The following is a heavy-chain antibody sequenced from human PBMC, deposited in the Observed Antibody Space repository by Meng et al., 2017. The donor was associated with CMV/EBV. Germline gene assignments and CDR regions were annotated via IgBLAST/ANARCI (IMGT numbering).Heavy chain of an antibody. CDR3: ARKGDLELFDY. D-gene: IGHD1-7*01. CDR1: GFTFSSYS. V-gene: IGHV3-21*01. J-gene: IGHJ4*02. Sequence: ESLKISGAASGFTFSSYSMNWVRQAPGKGLEWVSSISSSSSYIYYADSVKGRFTISRDNAKNSLYLQMNSLRAEDTAVYYCARKGDLELFDYWGQGTLVTVSS. CDR2: ISSSSSYI.